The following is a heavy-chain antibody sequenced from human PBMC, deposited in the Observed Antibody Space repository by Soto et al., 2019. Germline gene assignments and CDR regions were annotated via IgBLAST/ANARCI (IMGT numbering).Heavy chain of an antibody. Sequence: ASVKVSCKASGYTFTSYGMSWVRQAPGQGLEWMGWISAYNGNTNYAQKLQGRVTMTTDTSTSTAYMELRSLRSDDTAVYYCASYGDYAYYYYGMDVWGQGTTVTVSS. CDR2: ISAYNGNT. V-gene: IGHV1-18*01. D-gene: IGHD4-17*01. J-gene: IGHJ6*02. CDR1: GYTFTSYG. CDR3: ASYGDYAYYYYGMDV.